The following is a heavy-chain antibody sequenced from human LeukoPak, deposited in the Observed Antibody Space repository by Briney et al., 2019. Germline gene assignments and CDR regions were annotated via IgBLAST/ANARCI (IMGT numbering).Heavy chain of an antibody. CDR3: ARERGSAWPIDFDY. D-gene: IGHD6-19*01. Sequence: PGGSLRLSCAASGFTFNSYSMNWVRQAPGKGLEWISYISSDSITIYYADSLKGRFTISRDNAKNSVFLQMSSLRVEDTAVYYCARERGSAWPIDFDYWGQGSLVSVSS. V-gene: IGHV3-48*01. CDR1: GFTFNSYS. J-gene: IGHJ4*02. CDR2: ISSDSITI.